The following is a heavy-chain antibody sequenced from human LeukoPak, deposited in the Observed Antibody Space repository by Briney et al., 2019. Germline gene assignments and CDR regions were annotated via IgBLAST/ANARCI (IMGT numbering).Heavy chain of an antibody. Sequence: GGSLGLSCAASGFTFSTFSMSCVRQARGKGLEWVASIHEHSSENYYVDSVKGRFTTYRDNAKNLLYLQMNSLRAEDTAVYYCARHVVAVGFDYWGQGTLVTDSS. CDR2: IHEHSSEN. D-gene: IGHD3-22*01. J-gene: IGHJ4*02. V-gene: IGHV3-7*01. CDR3: ARHVVAVGFDY. CDR1: GFTFSTFS.